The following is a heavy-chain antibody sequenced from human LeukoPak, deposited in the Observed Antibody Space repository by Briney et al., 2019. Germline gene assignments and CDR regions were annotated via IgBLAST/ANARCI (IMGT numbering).Heavy chain of an antibody. CDR3: AKGRMMATIMISFDY. Sequence: GGSLRLSCAASGFTFSSYGMHWVRQAPGKGLEWVAVVSYDGNTQYYADSVKGRFTISRDNSNNMLSLQMNSLKAEDTAVYYCAKGRMMATIMISFDYWGRGTLVTVSS. CDR2: VSYDGNTQ. J-gene: IGHJ4*02. CDR1: GFTFSSYG. D-gene: IGHD5-24*01. V-gene: IGHV3-30*18.